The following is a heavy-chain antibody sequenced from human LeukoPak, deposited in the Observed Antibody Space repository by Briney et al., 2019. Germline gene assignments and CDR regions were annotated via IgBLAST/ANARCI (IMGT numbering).Heavy chain of an antibody. CDR1: GFTFSSYA. CDR2: ISYDGSNK. Sequence: QPGRSLRLSCAASGFTFSSYAMHWVRQAPGKGLEWVAVISYDGSNKYYADSVKGRFTISRDNSKNTLYLQMNSLRAEDTAVYYCAKVPHSLFRYGSSDYWGQGTLVTVSS. J-gene: IGHJ4*02. V-gene: IGHV3-30-3*01. CDR3: AKVPHSLFRYGSSDY. D-gene: IGHD3-10*01.